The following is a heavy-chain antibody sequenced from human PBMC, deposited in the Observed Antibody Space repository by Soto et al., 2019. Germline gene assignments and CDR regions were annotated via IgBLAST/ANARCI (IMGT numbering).Heavy chain of an antibody. Sequence: ASVKVSCKASGYTFTSYGISWVRQAPGQGLEWMGWISAYNGNTNYAQKLQGRVTMTTDTSTSTAYMELRSLRSDDTAVYYCARDTDDYGDYVGFDYWGQGTLVTVSS. CDR3: ARDTDDYGDYVGFDY. CDR2: ISAYNGNT. V-gene: IGHV1-18*01. CDR1: GYTFTSYG. D-gene: IGHD4-17*01. J-gene: IGHJ4*02.